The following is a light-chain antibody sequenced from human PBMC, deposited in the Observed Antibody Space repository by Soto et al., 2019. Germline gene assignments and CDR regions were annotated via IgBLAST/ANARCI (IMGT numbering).Light chain of an antibody. Sequence: QAVLTQPPSASGTPGQRVTISCSGSSSNIGINTVNWYQQVPGTAPKLLIYTDNQRPSGVPDRFSGSKSGTSASLAISGLQSEDEADYYCAAWDDSPNGLYVFGTGTKLTVL. CDR1: SSNIGINT. CDR2: TDN. CDR3: AAWDDSPNGLYV. J-gene: IGLJ1*01. V-gene: IGLV1-44*01.